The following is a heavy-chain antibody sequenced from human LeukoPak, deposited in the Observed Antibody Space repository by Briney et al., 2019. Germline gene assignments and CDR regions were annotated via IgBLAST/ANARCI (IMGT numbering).Heavy chain of an antibody. J-gene: IGHJ4*02. Sequence: SETLSLTCTVSGGSISSYYWSWIRQTPGKGLEWIGYISYRGSTNYNPSLKSRVTISVDTSKNQFSLKLSSVTAADTAVYYCARGAYCSDRNGYSGPFDYWGQGTLVTVSS. V-gene: IGHV4-59*01. D-gene: IGHD3-22*01. CDR1: GGSISSYY. CDR2: ISYRGST. CDR3: ARGAYCSDRNGYSGPFDY.